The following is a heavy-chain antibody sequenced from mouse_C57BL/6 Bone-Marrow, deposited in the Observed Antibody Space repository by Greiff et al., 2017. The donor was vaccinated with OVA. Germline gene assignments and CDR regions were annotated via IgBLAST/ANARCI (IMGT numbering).Heavy chain of an antibody. CDR3: ARSGDGYSYYAMDY. CDR1: GYTFTSYW. CDR2: IYPGSGST. Sequence: QVQLQQPGAELVKPGASVKMSCKASGYTFTSYWITWVKQRPGQGLEWIGDIYPGSGSTNYNEKFKSKATLTVDTSSSTAYMQLSSLTSEDSAVYYCARSGDGYSYYAMDYWGQGTSVTVSS. D-gene: IGHD2-3*01. J-gene: IGHJ4*01. V-gene: IGHV1-55*01.